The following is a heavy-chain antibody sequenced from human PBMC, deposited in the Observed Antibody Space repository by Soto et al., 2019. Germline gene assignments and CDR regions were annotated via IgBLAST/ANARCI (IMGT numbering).Heavy chain of an antibody. CDR1: GFIFSTYN. CDR3: VRGATHRTWFDP. CDR2: ISGSGSTS. Sequence: EVQLVESGGGLVQPGGSLRLSCAASGFIFSTYNMNWVRQAPGKGLEWVSDISGSGSTSYYADSVKGRFTISRDNDQNSLYLPMNSLRDEDTAVYYCVRGATHRTWFDPWGQGTLVTVSS. D-gene: IGHD1-26*01. V-gene: IGHV3-48*02. J-gene: IGHJ5*02.